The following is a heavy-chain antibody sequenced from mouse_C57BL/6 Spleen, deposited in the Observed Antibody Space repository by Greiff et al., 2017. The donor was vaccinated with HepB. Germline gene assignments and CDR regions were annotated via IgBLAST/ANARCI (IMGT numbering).Heavy chain of an antibody. CDR1: GFSLTSYG. CDR3: ARHGNSNYVGAWFAY. Sequence: VHLVESGPGLVAPSQSLSITCTVSGFSLTSYGVHWVRQPPGKGLEWLVVIWSDGSTTYNSALKSRLSISKDNSKSQVFLKMNSLQTDDTAMYYCARHGNSNYVGAWFAYWGQGTLVTVSA. J-gene: IGHJ3*01. D-gene: IGHD2-5*01. V-gene: IGHV2-6*02. CDR2: IWSDGST.